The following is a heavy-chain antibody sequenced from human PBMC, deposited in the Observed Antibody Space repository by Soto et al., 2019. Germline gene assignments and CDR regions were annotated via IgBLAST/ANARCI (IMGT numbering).Heavy chain of an antibody. CDR3: AEASGWFGEFDY. Sequence: EVQLLESGGGLVQPGGSLRLSCAASGFTFSSYAMSWVRQAPGKGLEWVSAISGSGGSTYYADSVKGRFTISRDNSKNPVYLHMNCLRAEGTAVYYCAEASGWFGEFDYWGQGTLVTVSS. J-gene: IGHJ4*02. V-gene: IGHV3-23*01. CDR1: GFTFSSYA. D-gene: IGHD3-10*01. CDR2: ISGSGGST.